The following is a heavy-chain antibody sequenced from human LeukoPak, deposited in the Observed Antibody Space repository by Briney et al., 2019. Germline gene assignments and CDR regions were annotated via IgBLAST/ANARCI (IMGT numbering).Heavy chain of an antibody. CDR1: GFTFSSYG. V-gene: IGHV3-30*18. CDR3: AKWAGVYDYDSSGYLSGFDY. J-gene: IGHJ4*02. D-gene: IGHD3-22*01. CDR2: ISYDGSKK. Sequence: PGRSLRLSCAASGFTFSSYGMHWVRQAPGKGLERVAVISYDGSKKYYADSVKGRFTISRDNSKNTLYLQMNSLRAEDTAVYYCAKWAGVYDYDSSGYLSGFDYWGQGTLVTVSS.